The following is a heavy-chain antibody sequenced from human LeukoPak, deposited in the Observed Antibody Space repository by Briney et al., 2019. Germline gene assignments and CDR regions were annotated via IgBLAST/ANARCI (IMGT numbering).Heavy chain of an antibody. Sequence: GGSLRLSCAASGFTFSGSAMHWVRQASGKGLEWVGRIRSKGNSYATAYAASVKGRFTISRDDSKNTAYLQMNSLKTEDTAVYYCTRHGDESSSWDTPDYYYYGMDVWGQGTTVTVSS. CDR2: IRSKGNSYAT. CDR3: TRHGDESSSWDTPDYYYYGMDV. V-gene: IGHV3-73*01. D-gene: IGHD6-13*01. J-gene: IGHJ6*02. CDR1: GFTFSGSA.